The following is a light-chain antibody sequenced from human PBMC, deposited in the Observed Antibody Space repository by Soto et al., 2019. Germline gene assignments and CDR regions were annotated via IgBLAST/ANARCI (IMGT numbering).Light chain of an antibody. CDR3: QQYNNWPLT. V-gene: IGKV3-15*01. CDR2: GAS. J-gene: IGKJ5*01. CDR1: QSVSSN. Sequence: EIVMTQSPATLSVSPGERATLSCRASQSVSSNLAWYQQKPGRAPRLLIYGASTRATGIPARFSGSGSGTEFTLTISSLQSEDFAVYYCQQYNNWPLTFGQGTRLEI.